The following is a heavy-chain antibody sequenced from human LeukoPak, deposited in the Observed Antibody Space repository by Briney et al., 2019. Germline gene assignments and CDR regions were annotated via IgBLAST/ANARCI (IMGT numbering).Heavy chain of an antibody. CDR3: ARARGYDGSDYYYGFFDY. D-gene: IGHD3-22*01. CDR1: GFTFSSYG. Sequence: RGSLRLSCAASGFTFSSYGMHWVRQAPGKGLEWVAVISYDGSNKYYADSVKGRFTISRDNSKNMLYLQMNSLRAEDTAVYYCARARGYDGSDYYYGFFDYWGQGTLVTVSS. J-gene: IGHJ4*02. V-gene: IGHV3-30*03. CDR2: ISYDGSNK.